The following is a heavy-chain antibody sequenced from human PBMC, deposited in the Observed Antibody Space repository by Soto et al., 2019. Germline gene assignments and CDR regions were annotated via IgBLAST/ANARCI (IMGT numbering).Heavy chain of an antibody. V-gene: IGHV4-4*07. CDR3: ARVIWSGYYAFDL. Sequence: QVQLQESGPGLVKPSETLSLTCSVSGGSITGYYWGWIRQPAGKGLEWVGHLYSSGSTNHNPSVKSRVTMSVDTSKNQFSLNLNSVTAAETAVYYCARVIWSGYYAFDLWGQGTLVTVSS. CDR2: LYSSGST. J-gene: IGHJ3*01. D-gene: IGHD3-3*01. CDR1: GGSITGYY.